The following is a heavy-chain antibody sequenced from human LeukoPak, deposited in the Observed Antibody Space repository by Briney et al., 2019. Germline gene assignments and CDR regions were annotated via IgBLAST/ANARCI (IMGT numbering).Heavy chain of an antibody. J-gene: IGHJ4*02. CDR1: GYTFATYG. Sequence: APVKVSSKASGYTFATYGISWFRQAPGQGLEWMGWISGYNGNTNHAQKFQGRVTMTTDTSTSTAYMELRSLRSDDTAVYYCARLYCSGANCYPIYGDPFDYWGQGTLVTVSS. CDR3: ARLYCSGANCYPIYGDPFDY. V-gene: IGHV1-18*01. D-gene: IGHD2-15*01. CDR2: ISGYNGNT.